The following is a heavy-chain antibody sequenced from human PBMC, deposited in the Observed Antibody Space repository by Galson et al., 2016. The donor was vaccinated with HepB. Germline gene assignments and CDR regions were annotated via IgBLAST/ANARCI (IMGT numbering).Heavy chain of an antibody. V-gene: IGHV1-3*01. CDR1: GYTFDSYF. CDR2: ITPGSGDT. D-gene: IGHD4/OR15-4a*01. J-gene: IGHJ4*02. CDR3: AKGAGGYYDY. Sequence: SVKVSCKASGYTFDSYFFHWLRQAPGQRPEWMGWITPGSGDTIYSQNFQGRLSITRDTSATTAYMELSGLRSEDTAIYFCAKGAGGYYDYWGQGTLVTISS.